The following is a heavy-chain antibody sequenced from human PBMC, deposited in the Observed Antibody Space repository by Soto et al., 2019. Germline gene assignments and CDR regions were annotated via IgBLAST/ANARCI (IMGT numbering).Heavy chain of an antibody. D-gene: IGHD1-26*01. CDR1: GFTFSSYA. Sequence: GGSLRLSCAASGFTFSSYAMSWVRQAPGKGLEWVSAISGSGGSTYYADSVKGRFTISRDNSKNTLYLQMNSLRAEDTAVYYCAKDGVGATEAGGDYYYYYGMDVWGQGTTVTVSS. J-gene: IGHJ6*02. CDR2: ISGSGGST. CDR3: AKDGVGATEAGGDYYYYYGMDV. V-gene: IGHV3-23*01.